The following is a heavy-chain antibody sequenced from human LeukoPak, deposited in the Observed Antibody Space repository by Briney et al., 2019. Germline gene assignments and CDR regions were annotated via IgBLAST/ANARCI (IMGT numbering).Heavy chain of an antibody. Sequence: SETLSLTCTVSGGSISSSSYDWGWILQPPGKGLEWIGSIYYSGSTYYNPSLKSRVTISVDTSKNQFSLKLSSVTAADTAVYYCARHLGVAGATSHYWGQGTLVTVSS. CDR1: GGSISSSSYD. CDR3: ARHLGVAGATSHY. CDR2: IYYSGST. D-gene: IGHD1-26*01. V-gene: IGHV4-39*01. J-gene: IGHJ4*02.